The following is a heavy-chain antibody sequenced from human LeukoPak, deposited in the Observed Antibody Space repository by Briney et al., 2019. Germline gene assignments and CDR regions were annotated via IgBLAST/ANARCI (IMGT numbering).Heavy chain of an antibody. V-gene: IGHV4-39*01. Sequence: SSETLSLTCTVSGGSISSTSYYWGWIRQPPGKGLEWIGSIYYSGSTYYNPSLKSRVTISVDTSKNQFSLKLSSVTVADTAVYYCASLAISAAGSHWGQGTLVTVSS. CDR1: GGSISSTSYY. CDR2: IYYSGST. J-gene: IGHJ4*02. CDR3: ASLAISAAGSH. D-gene: IGHD6-13*01.